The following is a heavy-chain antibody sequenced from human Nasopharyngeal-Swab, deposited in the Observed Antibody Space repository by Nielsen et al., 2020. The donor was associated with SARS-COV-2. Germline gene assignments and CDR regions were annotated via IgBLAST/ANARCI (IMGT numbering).Heavy chain of an antibody. D-gene: IGHD2-8*01. CDR2: ITPFNGNA. Sequence: SVKVSCKASGFSITYRYLHWMRQAPGQALEWMGWITPFNGNAKYAQKFQGRVSITRDGSRTTASLELSSLRPDDTAMYFCASGQCINGVCNPTDGLDVWGQGTSVTVS. CDR1: GFSITYRY. V-gene: IGHV1-45*02. J-gene: IGHJ6*02. CDR3: ASGQCINGVCNPTDGLDV.